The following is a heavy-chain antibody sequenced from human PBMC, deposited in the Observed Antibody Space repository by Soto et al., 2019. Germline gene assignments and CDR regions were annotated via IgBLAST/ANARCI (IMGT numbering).Heavy chain of an antibody. CDR1: GFTFSSYA. CDR3: ARDSGYSYGPLDY. Sequence: PGGSLRLSCAASGFTFSSYAMSWVRQAPGKGLEWVSAISGSGGGTYYADSVKGRFTISRDNSKNTLYLQMNSLRAEDTAVYYCARDSGYSYGPLDYWGQGTLVTVSS. D-gene: IGHD5-18*01. V-gene: IGHV3-23*01. CDR2: ISGSGGGT. J-gene: IGHJ4*02.